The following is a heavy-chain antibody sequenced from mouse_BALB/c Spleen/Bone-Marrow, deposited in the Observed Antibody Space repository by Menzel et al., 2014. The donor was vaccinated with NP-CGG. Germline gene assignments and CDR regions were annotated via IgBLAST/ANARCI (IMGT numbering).Heavy chain of an antibody. D-gene: IGHD2-1*01. CDR2: ILPGGGST. J-gene: IGHJ3*01. Sequence: VQLQQSGTELMKPGASVKISCKATDYTFSSYWIEWVKQRPGHGLEWIGEILPGGGSTNYNEKFKGKATFTADTSSNTAYMQLSSLTSEDSAVYYCAREDGNHVGFAYWGQGTLVTVSA. V-gene: IGHV1-9*01. CDR1: DYTFSSYW. CDR3: AREDGNHVGFAY.